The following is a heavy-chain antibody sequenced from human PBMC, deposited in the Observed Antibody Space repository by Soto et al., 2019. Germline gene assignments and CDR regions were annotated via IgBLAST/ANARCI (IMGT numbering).Heavy chain of an antibody. CDR1: GFTFSSYS. J-gene: IGHJ5*02. CDR3: ARDYYDFWSGYYRLPWFDP. V-gene: IGHV3-48*01. Sequence: GGSLRLSCAASGFTFSSYSMNWVRQAPGKGLEWVSYISSSSSTIYYADSVKGRFTISRDNAKNSLYLQMNSLRAEDTAVYYCARDYYDFWSGYYRLPWFDPWGQGTLVTVSS. CDR2: ISSSSSTI. D-gene: IGHD3-3*01.